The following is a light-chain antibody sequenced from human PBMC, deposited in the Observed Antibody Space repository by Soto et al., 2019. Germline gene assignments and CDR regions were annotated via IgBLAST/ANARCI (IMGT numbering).Light chain of an antibody. J-gene: IGKJ4*01. V-gene: IGKV3-15*01. CDR3: QQYNNCPPLT. Sequence: EIVMTQSPATLSVSPGERATLSCRASQSVSSNFAWYQQKPGQAPRLLIYGTSTRATGIPARFSGSGSGTEFTLTISSLQSEDCAVYYCQQYNNCPPLTFGGGTKVDIK. CDR2: GTS. CDR1: QSVSSN.